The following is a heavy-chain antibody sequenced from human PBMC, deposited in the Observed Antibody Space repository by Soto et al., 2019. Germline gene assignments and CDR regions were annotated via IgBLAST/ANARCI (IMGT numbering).Heavy chain of an antibody. V-gene: IGHV5-51*01. Sequence: PGESVKISCKGSGYNFPTYWIAWVRQMPGKGLEWMGIFYPGDSDTRYSPSFQGQVTISGDKSISTAYLQWSSLKASDTAIYYCARXTSDHRDYTYGYDYLDYWGPGTLVTVSS. D-gene: IGHD5-18*01. CDR1: GYNFPTYW. CDR3: ARXTSDHRDYTYGYDYLDY. CDR2: FYPGDSDT. J-gene: IGHJ4*02.